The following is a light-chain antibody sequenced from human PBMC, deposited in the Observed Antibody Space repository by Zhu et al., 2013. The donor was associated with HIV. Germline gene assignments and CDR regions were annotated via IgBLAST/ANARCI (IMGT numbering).Light chain of an antibody. J-gene: IGLJ3*02. V-gene: IGLV1-51*01. CDR2: DNT. Sequence: QSVLTQPPSVSAAPGQKITISCSGSSSNIGNNYVSWYQQLPGTAPKLLIYDNTKRPSGIPDRFSGSKSGTSATLGITGLQTGDEADYYCCSYAGSSAWVFGGGARLTVL. CDR3: CSYAGSSAWV. CDR1: SSNIGNNY.